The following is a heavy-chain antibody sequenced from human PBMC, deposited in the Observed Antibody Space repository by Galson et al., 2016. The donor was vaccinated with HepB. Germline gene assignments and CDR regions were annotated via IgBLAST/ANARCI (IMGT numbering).Heavy chain of an antibody. V-gene: IGHV4-4*02. CDR3: ASDTAMYYCARRADYYGMDV. Sequence: SETLSLTCGVSGGSVSSDNWWSWVRQPPGKGLEWIGEIYHSGSTDYNPSLKNRVTISVDKSKNHFSLKITSVTAYLQWSSLKASDTAMYYCARRADYYGMDVWGQGTTVTVSS. CDR2: IYHSGST. CDR1: GGSVSSDNW. D-gene: IGHD3-10*01. J-gene: IGHJ6*02.